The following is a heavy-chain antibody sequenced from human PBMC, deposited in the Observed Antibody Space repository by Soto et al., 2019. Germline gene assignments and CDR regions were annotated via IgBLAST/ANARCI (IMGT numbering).Heavy chain of an antibody. CDR2: ILNDGSNR. Sequence: QVQLVESGGGVVQPGRSLTLSCAASGFTFSNYGMHWVRQAPGKGLEWVAVILNDGSNRYHADSVKDRFTISRDNSKNTLYLQMHSLRAEDTAVYYWARDDEYSGNGMDVWGQGTRVTVS. V-gene: IGHV3-33*01. CDR1: GFTFSNYG. J-gene: IGHJ6*02. CDR3: ARDDEYSGNGMDV. D-gene: IGHD3-10*01.